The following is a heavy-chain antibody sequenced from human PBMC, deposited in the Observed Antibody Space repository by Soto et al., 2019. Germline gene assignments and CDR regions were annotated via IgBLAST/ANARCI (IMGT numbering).Heavy chain of an antibody. CDR1: GFTFSSYG. CDR2: IWYDGSNK. J-gene: IGHJ3*02. V-gene: IGHV3-33*01. D-gene: IGHD5-12*01. Sequence: QVQLVESGGGVVQPGRSLRLSCAASGFTFSSYGMHWVRQAPGKGLEWVAVIWYDGSNKYYADSVKGRFTISRDNSKNTLYLQMNSLRAEDTAVYYCGRGVGLIVATTDAFDIWGQGTMVTVSS. CDR3: GRGVGLIVATTDAFDI.